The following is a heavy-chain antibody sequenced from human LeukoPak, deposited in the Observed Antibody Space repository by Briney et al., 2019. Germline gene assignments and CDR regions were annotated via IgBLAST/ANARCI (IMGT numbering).Heavy chain of an antibody. CDR3: ARDPNSSSWYQGVDYGMDV. CDR1: GGSISSYY. D-gene: IGHD6-13*01. V-gene: IGHV4-4*07. J-gene: IGHJ6*02. CDR2: IYTSGST. Sequence: SETQSLTCTVSGGSISSYYWSWIRQPAGKGLEWIGRIYTSGSTNYNPSLKSRVTMSVDTSKNQFSLKLSSVTAADTAVYYCARDPNSSSWYQGVDYGMDVWGQGTTVTVSS.